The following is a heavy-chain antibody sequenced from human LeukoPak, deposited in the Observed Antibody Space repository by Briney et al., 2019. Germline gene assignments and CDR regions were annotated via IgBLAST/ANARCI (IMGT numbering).Heavy chain of an antibody. D-gene: IGHD2-21*01. Sequence: GGSLRLSCAASGFTFSSYGMHWVRQAPSKGLVWVAVIWYDGSNKYYADSVKGRFTISRDNSKNTLYLQMNSLRAEDTAVYYCARDRMGETRENFDYWGQGTLVTVSS. CDR1: GFTFSSYG. V-gene: IGHV3-33*01. CDR2: IWYDGSNK. J-gene: IGHJ4*02. CDR3: ARDRMGETRENFDY.